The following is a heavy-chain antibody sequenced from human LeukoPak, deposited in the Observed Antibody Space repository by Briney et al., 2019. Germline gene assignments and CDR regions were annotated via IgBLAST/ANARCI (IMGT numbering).Heavy chain of an antibody. Sequence: SETLSLTCVVSGYSISSGYYWGWIRQPPGKGLEYIGTFYHSGSTYYNPSLKSRVTISIDTSKNHFSLKLSSVTAADTAVYYCARTTVWRGYYFDYWGQGTLVTVSS. CDR2: FYHSGST. V-gene: IGHV4-38-2*01. J-gene: IGHJ4*02. D-gene: IGHD3-3*01. CDR1: GYSISSGYY. CDR3: ARTTVWRGYYFDY.